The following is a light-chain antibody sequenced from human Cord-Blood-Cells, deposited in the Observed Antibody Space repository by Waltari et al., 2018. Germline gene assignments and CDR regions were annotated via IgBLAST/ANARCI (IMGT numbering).Light chain of an antibody. J-gene: IGKJ4*01. CDR2: AAS. CDR1: QSLSSY. V-gene: IGKV1-39*01. Sequence: DIQMTQSPSSLSASVGDRVTITCRASQSLSSYLNWYQQKPGKAPKLLIYAASSLQSGVPSSFSGSGSGTVFTLTISSLQPDDFATYYCQQSYSTPVTFGGGTKVEIK. CDR3: QQSYSTPVT.